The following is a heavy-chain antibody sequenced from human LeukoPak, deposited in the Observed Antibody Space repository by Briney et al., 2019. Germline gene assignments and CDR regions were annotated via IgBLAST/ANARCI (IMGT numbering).Heavy chain of an antibody. CDR3: TTRNYYDTSGYPQDYFDH. D-gene: IGHD3-22*01. Sequence: PGGSLKLSCAASGFTFSDFAMHWVRQASGKGLEWVGRIRSKANNYATEYAASVKGRFTISRDDSKNTAYLQMNSLKTEDTAVYYCTTRNYYDTSGYPQDYFDHWGQGTLVTVPS. CDR1: GFTFSDFA. V-gene: IGHV3-73*01. J-gene: IGHJ4*02. CDR2: IRSKANNYAT.